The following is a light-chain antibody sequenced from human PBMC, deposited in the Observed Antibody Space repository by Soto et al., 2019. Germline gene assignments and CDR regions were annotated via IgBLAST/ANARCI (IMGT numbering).Light chain of an antibody. J-gene: IGLJ1*01. V-gene: IGLV2-14*01. Sequence: SVLTQPASVSRSLGQSITISCTGTSSDVGGHNYVSWYQQHLGKAPKLMIYEVSNRPSGVSNRFSGSKSGNTASLTISGLQAEDEADYYCSSYIRSNTPYVFGSGTKVTVL. CDR3: SSYIRSNTPYV. CDR2: EVS. CDR1: SSDVGGHNY.